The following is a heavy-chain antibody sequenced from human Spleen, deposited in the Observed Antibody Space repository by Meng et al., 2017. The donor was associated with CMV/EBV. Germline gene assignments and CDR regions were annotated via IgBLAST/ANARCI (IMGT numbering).Heavy chain of an antibody. CDR2: MNPNSGNT. CDR3: VLGWGGARIGYYDFWSGFYYYGMDV. V-gene: IGHV1-8*03. CDR1: GYTFTSYD. J-gene: IGHJ6*02. Sequence: ASVKVSCKASGYTFTSYDINWVRQATGQGLEWMGWMNPNSGNTGYAQKFQGRVTITRNTSISTAYMELGSLRSEDTAVYYCVLGWGGARIGYYDFWSGFYYYGMDVWGQGTTVTVSS. D-gene: IGHD3-3*01.